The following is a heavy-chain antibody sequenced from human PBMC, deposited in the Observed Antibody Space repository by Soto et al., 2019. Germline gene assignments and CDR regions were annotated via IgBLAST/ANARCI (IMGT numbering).Heavy chain of an antibody. CDR2: INAVDGNT. D-gene: IGHD6-13*01. Sequence: ALVKGSCKASGYTFTGYASHWVLKAPGQRLEWMGWINAVDGNTKYSQKFQGRVTITRDTSASTAYMELSSLRSEDTAVYFCARHPAEAGLSRSLNFAYLGKGTLDIVTP. V-gene: IGHV1-3*01. CDR1: GYTFTGYA. J-gene: IGHJ4*02. CDR3: ARHPAEAGLSRSLNFAY.